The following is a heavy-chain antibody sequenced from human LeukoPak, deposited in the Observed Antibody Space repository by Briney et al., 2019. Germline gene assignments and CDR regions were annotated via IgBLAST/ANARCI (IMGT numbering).Heavy chain of an antibody. Sequence: ASVKVSCKASGYTFTDYYMHWVRQAPAQGLEWMGWINPNSGGTKYAQKFQGRVTLTRDTSISTAYMELRGLRSDDTAAYYCARDGALDFWGQGTLVTVSS. CDR2: INPNSGGT. V-gene: IGHV1-2*02. CDR3: ARDGALDF. CDR1: GYTFTDYY. D-gene: IGHD3-16*01. J-gene: IGHJ4*02.